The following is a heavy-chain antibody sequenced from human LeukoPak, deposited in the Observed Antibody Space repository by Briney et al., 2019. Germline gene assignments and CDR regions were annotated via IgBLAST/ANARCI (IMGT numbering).Heavy chain of an antibody. V-gene: IGHV3-21*04. J-gene: IGHJ4*02. Sequence: AGGSLRLSCAASGFTFSSYSMNWVRQAPGKGLEWVSSISSSSSYIYYADSVKGRFTISRDNAKNSLYLQMNSLRAEDTAVYYCAKDRSRNYDFWSGYPLHWGQGTLVTVSS. CDR2: ISSSSSYI. CDR1: GFTFSSYS. D-gene: IGHD3-3*01. CDR3: AKDRSRNYDFWSGYPLH.